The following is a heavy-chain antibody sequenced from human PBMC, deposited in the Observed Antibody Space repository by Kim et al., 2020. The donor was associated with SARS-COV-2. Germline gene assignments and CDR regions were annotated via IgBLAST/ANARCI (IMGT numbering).Heavy chain of an antibody. CDR2: NT. J-gene: IGHJ4*01. V-gene: IGHV4-34*01. CDR3: ARAGIVVVVAATPDQIFD. Sequence: NTNYNPSLKSRVTISVDTSKNQFSLKLSSVTAADTAVYYCARAGIVVVVAATPDQIFD. D-gene: IGHD2-15*01.